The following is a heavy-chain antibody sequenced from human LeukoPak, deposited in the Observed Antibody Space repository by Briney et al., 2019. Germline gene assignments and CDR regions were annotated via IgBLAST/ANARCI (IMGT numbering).Heavy chain of an antibody. Sequence: SETLSLTCAVYGGSFSGHYWTWIRQPPGKGLEWIGEVNHSGSTNYNPSLKNRVTMSVDTFRKQFSLKLSSVTAADTAVYYCARGFQLLSPLDYWGQGTLVTVSS. D-gene: IGHD2-2*01. CDR3: ARGFQLLSPLDY. CDR2: VNHSGST. CDR1: GGSFSGHY. J-gene: IGHJ4*02. V-gene: IGHV4-34*01.